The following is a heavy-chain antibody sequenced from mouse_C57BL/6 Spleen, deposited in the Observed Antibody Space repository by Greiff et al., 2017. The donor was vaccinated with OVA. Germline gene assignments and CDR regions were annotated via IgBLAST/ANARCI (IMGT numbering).Heavy chain of an antibody. Sequence: QVQLQQSGAELVRPGASVTLSCKASGYTFTDYEMHWVKQTPVHGLEWIGAIDPETGGTAYNQKFKGKAILTADKSSSTAYMELRSLTSEDSAVYYCTERLRRYFDVWGTGTTVTVSS. V-gene: IGHV1-15*01. CDR3: TERLRRYFDV. CDR2: IDPETGGT. D-gene: IGHD2-4*01. CDR1: GYTFTDYE. J-gene: IGHJ1*03.